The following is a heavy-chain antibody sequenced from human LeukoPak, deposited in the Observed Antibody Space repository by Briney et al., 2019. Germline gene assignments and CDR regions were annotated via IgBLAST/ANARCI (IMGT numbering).Heavy chain of an antibody. Sequence: SETLSLTCAVYGGSFSGYYWSWIRQPPGKGLEWIGSIYYSGSTYYNPSLKSRVTISVDTSKNQFSLKLSSVTAADTAVYYCARRLGGGFDYWGQGTLVTVSS. V-gene: IGHV4-34*01. D-gene: IGHD3-10*01. CDR2: IYYSGST. CDR1: GGSFSGYY. J-gene: IGHJ4*02. CDR3: ARRLGGGFDY.